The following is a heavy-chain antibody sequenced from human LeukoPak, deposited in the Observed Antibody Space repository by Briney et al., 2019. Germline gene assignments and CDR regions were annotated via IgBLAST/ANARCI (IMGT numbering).Heavy chain of an antibody. CDR2: ISSSGSTI. Sequence: PGGSLGLSCAASGFTFSDYYMSWIRQAPGKGLEWVSYISSSGSTIYYADSVKGRFTISRDNAKNSLYLQMNSLRAEDTAVYYCASLLAAAGRYYFDYWGQGTLVTVSS. J-gene: IGHJ4*02. CDR3: ASLLAAAGRYYFDY. D-gene: IGHD6-13*01. V-gene: IGHV3-11*01. CDR1: GFTFSDYY.